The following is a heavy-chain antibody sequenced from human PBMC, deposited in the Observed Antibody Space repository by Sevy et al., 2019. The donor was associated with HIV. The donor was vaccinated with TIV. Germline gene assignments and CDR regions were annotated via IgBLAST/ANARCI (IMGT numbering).Heavy chain of an antibody. V-gene: IGHV4-59*01. J-gene: IGHJ3*02. CDR3: ARGYYFDSGSYYNHAFDI. CDR2: IYNSGST. Sequence: SETLSLTCTVSGDSISSFYWTWIRQPPGKGLEWLGYIYNSGSTYYNPSLKSRVTISADTSKNQFSLRPSSVTAADTAVYYCARGYYFDSGSYYNHAFDIWGQGTMVTVSS. CDR1: GDSISSFY. D-gene: IGHD3-10*01.